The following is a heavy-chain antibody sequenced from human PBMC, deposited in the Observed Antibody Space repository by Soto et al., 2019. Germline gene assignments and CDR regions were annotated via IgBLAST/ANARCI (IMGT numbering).Heavy chain of an antibody. J-gene: IGHJ6*02. CDR1: GFTFSSYE. CDR3: ARVRGSGSSLRYYYGMDV. Sequence: EVQLVESGGGLVQPGGSLRLSCAASGFTFSSYEMNWVRQAPGKGLEWVSYISSSGSTIYYEDSVKGRFTISRDNAKNSLYLQMNSLRAEDTAVYYCARVRGSGSSLRYYYGMDVWGQGTTVTVSS. CDR2: ISSSGSTI. V-gene: IGHV3-48*03. D-gene: IGHD3-10*01.